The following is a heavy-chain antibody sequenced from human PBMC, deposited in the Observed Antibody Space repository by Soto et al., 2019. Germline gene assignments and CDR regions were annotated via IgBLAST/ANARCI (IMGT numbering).Heavy chain of an antibody. J-gene: IGHJ6*02. CDR1: GYTFSTYA. CDR3: ARGKGMEENYYYYGMDI. CDR2: INGGNDQI. Sequence: GASVKVSCKASGYTFSTYAMPWVLQAPGQSLEWMGWINGGNDQIRDQETFHDRVTITKDTSAKTTYMALTSLRSEDTAVYYCARGKGMEENYYYYGMDIWGQCTTGT. V-gene: IGHV1-3*01. D-gene: IGHD1-1*01.